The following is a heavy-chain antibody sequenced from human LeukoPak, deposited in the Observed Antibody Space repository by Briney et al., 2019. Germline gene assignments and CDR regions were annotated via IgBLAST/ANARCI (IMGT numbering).Heavy chain of an antibody. J-gene: IGHJ3*02. D-gene: IGHD2-15*01. Sequence: GGSLRLSCAASGFTVSSNYMSWVRQAPGKGLEWVSVIYSGGSTYYADSVKGRFTISRDNSKNTLYLQMNSLRAEATAVYYCARGENIVVVVAATPAAAFDIWGQGTMVTVSS. V-gene: IGHV3-53*01. CDR1: GFTVSSNY. CDR3: ARGENIVVVVAATPAAAFDI. CDR2: IYSGGST.